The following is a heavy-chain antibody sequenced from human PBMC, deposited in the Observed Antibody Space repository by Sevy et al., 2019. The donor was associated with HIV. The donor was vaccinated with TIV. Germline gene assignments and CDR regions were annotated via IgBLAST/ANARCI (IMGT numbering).Heavy chain of an antibody. CDR3: ARGIQAGVDY. CDR2: MNPNVGST. CDR1: GYTFNLLD. Sequence: ASVKVSCKASGYTFNLLDINWVRQAPGQGPEWMGWMNPNVGSTGYAQKFQGRVTMTRDTSISTAYMGLSSLTSEDTAVYYCARGIQAGVDYWGQGTLVTVSS. D-gene: IGHD3-10*01. V-gene: IGHV1-8*01. J-gene: IGHJ4*02.